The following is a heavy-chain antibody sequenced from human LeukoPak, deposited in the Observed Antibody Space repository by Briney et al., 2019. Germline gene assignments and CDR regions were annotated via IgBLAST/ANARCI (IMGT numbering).Heavy chain of an antibody. CDR3: AKVGYSSSSIDY. CDR1: GFTFSSYG. CDR2: ISYDGSNK. V-gene: IGHV3-30*18. D-gene: IGHD6-13*01. J-gene: IGHJ4*02. Sequence: PGRSLRLSCAASGFTFSSYGMHWVRQAPGKGLEWVAVISYDGSNKYYADSVKGRFTISRDNSKNTLYLQMNSLRAEDTAVYYCAKVGYSSSSIDYWGQGTLVTVSS.